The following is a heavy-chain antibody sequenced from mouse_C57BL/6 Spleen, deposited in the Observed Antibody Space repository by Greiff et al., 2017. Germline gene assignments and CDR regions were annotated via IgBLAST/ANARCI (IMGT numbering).Heavy chain of an antibody. CDR2: IYPGDGDT. D-gene: IGHD2-12*01. V-gene: IGHV1-82*01. Sequence: QVQLQQSGPELVKPGASVKISCKASGYAFSSSWMNWVKQRPGKGLEWIGRIYPGDGDTNYNGKFKGKATLTADKSSSTAYMQLSSLTSEDSAMYFCARLRRGYWGQGTTLTVSS. CDR3: ARLRRGY. J-gene: IGHJ2*01. CDR1: GYAFSSSW.